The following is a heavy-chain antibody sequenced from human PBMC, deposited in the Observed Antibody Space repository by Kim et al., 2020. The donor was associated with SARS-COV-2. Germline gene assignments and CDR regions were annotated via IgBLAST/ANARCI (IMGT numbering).Heavy chain of an antibody. CDR2: GTT. D-gene: IGHD3-22*01. CDR3: TTIHSSGCD. V-gene: IGHV3-15*01. J-gene: IGHJ4*02. Sequence: GTTDYAAPVKGRFTISRDDSKNTLYLQMNSLKTEDTAVYYCTTIHSSGCDWCQGTLVTVSS.